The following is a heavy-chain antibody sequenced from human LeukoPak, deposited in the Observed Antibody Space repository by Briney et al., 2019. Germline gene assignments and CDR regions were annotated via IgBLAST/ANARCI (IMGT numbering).Heavy chain of an antibody. D-gene: IGHD5-18*01. CDR2: ITGSGGST. V-gene: IGHV3-23*01. J-gene: IGHJ5*02. CDR3: AKGYSYASASWFDP. Sequence: GGSLRLSCAVSGFTFSSYAVSWVRQAPGKGLEWVSTITGSGGSTYYAGSVKGRFTISRDNSKNTLYLQMNSLRAEDTAVYYCAKGYSYASASWFDPWGQGTLVTVSS. CDR1: GFTFSSYA.